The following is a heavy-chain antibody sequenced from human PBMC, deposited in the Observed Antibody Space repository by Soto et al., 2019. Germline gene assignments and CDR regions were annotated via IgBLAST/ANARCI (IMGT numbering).Heavy chain of an antibody. CDR3: ARGVTGYYSYNWFDP. Sequence: PSETLSLTCAVYGGSFSGYYWSWIRQPPGKGLEWIGESNHSGSTNYNPSLKTRVTISVDTSKNQFSLKLSSVTAADTAVYYCARGVTGYYSYNWFDPWGQGTLVAVSS. CDR2: SNHSGST. V-gene: IGHV4-34*01. D-gene: IGHD3-9*01. CDR1: GGSFSGYY. J-gene: IGHJ5*02.